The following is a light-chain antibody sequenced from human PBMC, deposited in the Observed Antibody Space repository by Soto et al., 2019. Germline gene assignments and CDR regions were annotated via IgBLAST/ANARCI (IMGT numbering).Light chain of an antibody. CDR3: QQCYSNPWT. CDR2: AAS. CDR1: QNISSY. Sequence: DIQLTQSPSSLSASVGDRVTITCRAGQNISSYLTWYQQKPGKAPKLLISAASSLQSGVPSRFSGSGSGTDFTLTISSLQPDDFATYHCQQCYSNPWTFGQGTKVDIK. V-gene: IGKV1-39*01. J-gene: IGKJ1*01.